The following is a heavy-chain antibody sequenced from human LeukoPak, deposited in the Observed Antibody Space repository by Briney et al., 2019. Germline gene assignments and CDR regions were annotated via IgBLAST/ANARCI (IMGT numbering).Heavy chain of an antibody. CDR2: ISAYNGNT. CDR1: GYTFTSYG. V-gene: IGHV1-18*01. J-gene: IGHJ6*02. D-gene: IGHD3-22*01. CDR3: ARMKTYYYDSSGSGYYYGMDV. Sequence: ASVKVFCKASGYTFTSYGISWVRQAPGQGLEWMGWISAYNGNTNYAQKLQGRVTMTTDTSTSTAYMELRSLRSDDTAVYYCARMKTYYYDSSGSGYYYGMDVWGQGTTVTVSS.